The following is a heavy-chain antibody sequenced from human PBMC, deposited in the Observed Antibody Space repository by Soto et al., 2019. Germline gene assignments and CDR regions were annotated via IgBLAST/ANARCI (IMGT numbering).Heavy chain of an antibody. CDR3: ARDLGYCSGGSCYHAFDI. V-gene: IGHV3-66*01. CDR1: GFTVSSNY. J-gene: IGHJ3*02. CDR2: IYSGGST. D-gene: IGHD2-15*01. Sequence: GGSLRLSCAASGFTVSSNYMSWVRQAPWKGLEWVSVIYSGGSTYYADPVKGRFTISRDNSKNTLYLQMNSLRAEDTAVYYCARDLGYCSGGSCYHAFDIWGQGTMVTISS.